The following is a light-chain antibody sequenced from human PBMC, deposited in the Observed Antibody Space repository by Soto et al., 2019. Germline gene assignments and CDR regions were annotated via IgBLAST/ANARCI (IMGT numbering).Light chain of an antibody. CDR1: ERVASSY. CDR3: QHHGSSPPYI. V-gene: IGKV3-20*01. CDR2: GAS. J-gene: IGKJ2*01. Sequence: EIALTQSTGTLSFSRGKSDTISCRASERVASSYIAWYRQKTGQAPWLLIYGASNSANGIPDRFSGSGSGTDFTLTISRLEAADSAVYYCQHHGSSPPYIFGQGTKLKFK.